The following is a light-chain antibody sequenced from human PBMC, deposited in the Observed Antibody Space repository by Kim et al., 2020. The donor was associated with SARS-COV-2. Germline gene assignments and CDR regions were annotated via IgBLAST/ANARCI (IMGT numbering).Light chain of an antibody. CDR3: QQANSFPLT. CDR2: AAS. Sequence: AFGGDVITITCRRSQNINSWLCWYQQKAGEAPKLLIDAASRLKRGVPSRCSGSGSGKDFTLTSSRLQPEYVAIYYCQQANSFPLTFGGGTKVDIK. J-gene: IGKJ4*01. CDR1: QNINSW. V-gene: IGKV1-12*01.